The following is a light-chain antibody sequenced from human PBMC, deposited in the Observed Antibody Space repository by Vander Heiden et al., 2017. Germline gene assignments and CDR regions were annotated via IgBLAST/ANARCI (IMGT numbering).Light chain of an antibody. CDR1: QSLLHSNGYNY. J-gene: IGKJ5*01. CDR3: MQALQTPPT. Sequence: DIVMPQSPFFLPVPPGEPASISCRSSQSLLHSNGYNYLDWYLQKPGQSPQLLIYLGSNRASGVPDRFSGSGSGTDFTLKISRVEAEDVGVYYCMQALQTPPTFGQGTRLEIK. V-gene: IGKV2-28*01. CDR2: LGS.